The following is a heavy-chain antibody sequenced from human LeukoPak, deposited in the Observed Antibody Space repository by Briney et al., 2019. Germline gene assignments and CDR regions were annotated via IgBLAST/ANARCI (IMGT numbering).Heavy chain of an antibody. CDR2: IRDDGSVK. CDR3: TRNEY. CDR1: GFTFNNFW. V-gene: IGHV3-7*01. Sequence: PGGSLRLSCAASGFTFNNFWMSWVRQAPGKGLEWVANIRDDGSVKNYVDSVKGRFTISRDNAKNSLHLQMDSLRAEDTAVYYCTRNEYWGQGTLVTVSS. J-gene: IGHJ4*02.